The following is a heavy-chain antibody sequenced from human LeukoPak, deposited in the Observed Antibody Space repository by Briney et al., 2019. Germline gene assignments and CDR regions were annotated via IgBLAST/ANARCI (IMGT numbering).Heavy chain of an antibody. J-gene: IGHJ4*02. D-gene: IGHD6-19*01. Sequence: SVKVSCKASGGTFSSYAISWVRQAPGQGLEWMGRIIPIFGIANYAQKFQGRVTITADKSTSIAYMELGSLRSEDTAVYYCARAAVAGTAHPGFDHLGYWGQGTLVTVSS. CDR3: ARAAVAGTAHPGFDHLGY. V-gene: IGHV1-69*04. CDR1: GGTFSSYA. CDR2: IIPIFGIA.